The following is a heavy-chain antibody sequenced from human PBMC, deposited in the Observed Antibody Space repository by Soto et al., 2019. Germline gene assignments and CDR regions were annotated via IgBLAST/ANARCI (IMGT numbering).Heavy chain of an antibody. Sequence: SETLSLTCTVSGGSISSDYWSWIRQPPGKGLEWIGYIYNSGSTNYNPSLKSRVTISVDTSKNQFALRLSSVTAADTAVYYCARGYYYDSSGYYSAFDIWGQGTMVT. D-gene: IGHD3-22*01. CDR2: IYNSGST. CDR3: ARGYYYDSSGYYSAFDI. J-gene: IGHJ3*02. CDR1: GGSISSDY. V-gene: IGHV4-59*01.